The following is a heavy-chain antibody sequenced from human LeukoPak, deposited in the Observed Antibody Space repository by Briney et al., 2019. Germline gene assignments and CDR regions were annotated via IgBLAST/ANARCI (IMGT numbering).Heavy chain of an antibody. CDR2: IFYRGST. CDR1: GVSISSSSYY. J-gene: IGHJ4*02. V-gene: IGHV4-39*01. D-gene: IGHD2-2*01. Sequence: KASETLSLTCTVSGVSISSSSYYWGWIRQPPGKGLEWIGSIFYRGSTYYNPSLKSRVTLSVDTSKNQFSLELSSVTAADTAVYSCASSPSFTRVGVHWGQGTLVTVSS. CDR3: ASSPSFTRVGVH.